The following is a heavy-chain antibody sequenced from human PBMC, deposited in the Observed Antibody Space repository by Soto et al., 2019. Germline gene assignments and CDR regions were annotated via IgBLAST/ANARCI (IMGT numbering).Heavy chain of an antibody. J-gene: IGHJ2*01. D-gene: IGHD1-26*01. CDR1: GYSFTSYW. V-gene: IGHV5-51*01. CDR3: AIPPSTEHRGWYFDL. CDR2: IYPGDSDT. Sequence: EVQLVQSGAEVKKPGESLKISCKGSGYSFTSYWIGWVRQMPGKGLEWMGIIYPGDSDTRYSPSFQGQVTISADKSISTAYLQWSSLKASDTAMYYCAIPPSTEHRGWYFDLWGRGTLVTVSS.